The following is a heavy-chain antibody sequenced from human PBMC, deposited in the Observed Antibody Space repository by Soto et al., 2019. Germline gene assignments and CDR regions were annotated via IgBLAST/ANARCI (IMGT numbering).Heavy chain of an antibody. Sequence: GASVKVSCKASGYTFTSYGISWVRQAPGQGLEWMGWISAYNGNTNYAQKLQGRVTMTTDTSTSTAYVALRSLRSHDTAVSYSARVEYYYDSSGYYLANWFDPWRQGTLVTVSS. V-gene: IGHV1-18*01. CDR2: ISAYNGNT. CDR3: ARVEYYYDSSGYYLANWFDP. J-gene: IGHJ5*02. CDR1: GYTFTSYG. D-gene: IGHD3-22*01.